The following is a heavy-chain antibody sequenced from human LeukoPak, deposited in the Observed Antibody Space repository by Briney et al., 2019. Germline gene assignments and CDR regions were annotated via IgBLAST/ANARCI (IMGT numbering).Heavy chain of an antibody. CDR1: GFTFSSYS. V-gene: IGHV3-21*01. CDR2: ISSSSSYI. D-gene: IGHD6-6*01. CDR3: ARVIPYSSSSPVDY. J-gene: IGHJ4*02. Sequence: GGSLRLSCAASGFTFSSYSMNWVRQAPGKGLEWVSSISSSSSYIYYADSVKGRFTIARDNAKNPLYLQMNSLRAEDTAVYYCARVIPYSSSSPVDYWGQGTLVTVSS.